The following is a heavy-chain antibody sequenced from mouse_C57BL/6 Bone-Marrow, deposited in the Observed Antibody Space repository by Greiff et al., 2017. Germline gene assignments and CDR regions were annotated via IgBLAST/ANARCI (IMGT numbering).Heavy chain of an antibody. Sequence: QVQLQQPGAELVKPGASVKLSCKASGYTFTSYWMQWVKQRPGQGLEWIGEIAPSDSYTNYNQKFKGKATLTVDTSSSTAYMQLSSLTSEDSAVYYCAAYGSSYNWGQGTTLTVSS. CDR3: AAYGSSYN. D-gene: IGHD1-1*01. CDR1: GYTFTSYW. V-gene: IGHV1-50*01. J-gene: IGHJ2*01. CDR2: IAPSDSYT.